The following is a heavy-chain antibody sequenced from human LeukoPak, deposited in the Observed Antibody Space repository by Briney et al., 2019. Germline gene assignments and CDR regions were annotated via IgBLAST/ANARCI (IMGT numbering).Heavy chain of an antibody. Sequence: GGSLRLSCAVSTLTFRGYWMRWVRQAPGKGLEWVAAINKDGSEKRYVDSVEGRFTISRDNARNSVYLQMTSLGAEDTAVYYCATYTQHFGAPGGADYWGLGTLVTVSS. CDR3: ATYTQHFGAPGGADY. CDR1: TLTFRGYW. J-gene: IGHJ4*02. CDR2: INKDGSEK. V-gene: IGHV3-7*03. D-gene: IGHD2-8*02.